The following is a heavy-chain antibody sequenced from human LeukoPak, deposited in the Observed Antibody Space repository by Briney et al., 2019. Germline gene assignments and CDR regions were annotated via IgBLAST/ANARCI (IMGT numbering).Heavy chain of an antibody. Sequence: ASVKVSCKASGYSFTGHTLSAYYFQWVRQAPGQGLEWMGWINAKSGGTKYAEKFQDRVTMTRDTSISTAYMELSRLRSDDTAVYYCARVTPYYYDSSGYLLGYWGQGTLVTVSS. CDR1: GYSFTGHTLSAYY. V-gene: IGHV1-2*02. CDR2: INAKSGGT. D-gene: IGHD3-22*01. J-gene: IGHJ4*02. CDR3: ARVTPYYYDSSGYLLGY.